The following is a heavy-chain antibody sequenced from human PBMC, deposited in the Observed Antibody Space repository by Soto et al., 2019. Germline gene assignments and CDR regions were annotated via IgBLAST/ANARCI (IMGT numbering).Heavy chain of an antibody. Sequence: SETLSLTCAVYGGYFSGYYWSWIRQPPGKGLEWIGEINHSGSTNYNPSLKSRVTISVDTSKNQFSLKLSSVTAADTAVYYCARGNRVEDIVVVPAADRTYYYMDVWGKGTTVTVSS. CDR2: INHSGST. J-gene: IGHJ6*03. D-gene: IGHD2-2*01. V-gene: IGHV4-34*01. CDR1: GGYFSGYY. CDR3: ARGNRVEDIVVVPAADRTYYYMDV.